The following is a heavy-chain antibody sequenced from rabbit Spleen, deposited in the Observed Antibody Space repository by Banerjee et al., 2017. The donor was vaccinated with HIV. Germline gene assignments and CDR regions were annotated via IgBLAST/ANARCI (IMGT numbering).Heavy chain of an antibody. J-gene: IGHJ6*01. V-gene: IGHV1S40*01. CDR1: GFSFNSGDD. CDR3: ARDTSTSFSTYGMDL. Sequence: QSLEESGGGLVKPGASLTLTCKASGFSFNSGDDMCWVRQAPGKGLEWIACIYAGSSNNAYSATWAKGRFTISKTSSTTVTLQMTSLTAADTATYFCARDTSTSFSTYGMDLGGPGTLVTVS. D-gene: IGHD1-1*01. CDR2: IYAGSSNNA.